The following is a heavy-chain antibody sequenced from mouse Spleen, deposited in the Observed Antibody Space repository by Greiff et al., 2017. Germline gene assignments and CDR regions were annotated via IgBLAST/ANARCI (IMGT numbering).Heavy chain of an antibody. J-gene: IGHJ2*01. CDR1: GYTFTDYE. D-gene: IGHD3-1*01. Sequence: LVESGAELVRPGASVTLSCKASGYTFTDYEMHWVKQTPVHGLEWIGAIDPETGGTAYNQKFKGKAILTADKSSSTAYMELRSLTSEDSAVYYCTKGGSSGYWGQGTTLTVSS. CDR3: TKGGSSGY. CDR2: IDPETGGT. V-gene: IGHV1-15*01.